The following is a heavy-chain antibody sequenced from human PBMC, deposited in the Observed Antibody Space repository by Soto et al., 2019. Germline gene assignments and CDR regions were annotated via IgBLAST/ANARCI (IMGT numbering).Heavy chain of an antibody. Sequence: GGSLRLSCAASGFTFRSYSMNWVRQAPGKGLEWVSAISGSGGSTYYADSVKGRFTISRDNSKNTLYLQMNSLRAEDTAVYYCAKGGSSSWLFDYWGQGTLVTVSS. V-gene: IGHV3-23*01. CDR2: ISGSGGST. J-gene: IGHJ4*02. D-gene: IGHD6-13*01. CDR3: AKGGSSSWLFDY. CDR1: GFTFRSYS.